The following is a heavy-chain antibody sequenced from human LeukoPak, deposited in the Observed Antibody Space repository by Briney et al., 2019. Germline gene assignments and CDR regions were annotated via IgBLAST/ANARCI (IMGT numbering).Heavy chain of an antibody. V-gene: IGHV1-2*02. J-gene: IGHJ4*02. CDR3: ARPVLRLSGAFEF. CDR1: GYTFTDYN. D-gene: IGHD3-16*01. CDR2: ISPNTGGT. Sequence: GASVKVSCKASGYTFTDYNIHWVRQAPGQGLEWMGWISPNTGGTKYAQEFQGRVTVTRDTSISTAYIEVSRLRSDDPAVYYCARPVLRLSGAFEFWDQGTPVIVSS.